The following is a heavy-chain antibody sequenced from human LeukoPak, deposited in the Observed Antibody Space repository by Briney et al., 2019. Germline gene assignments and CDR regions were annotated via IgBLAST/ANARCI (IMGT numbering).Heavy chain of an antibody. D-gene: IGHD3-10*01. CDR2: INPNSGGT. Sequence: ASVKVSCKASGYTFTAYYVHWVRQAPGQGLEWMGWINPNSGGTNYAQKFQGRVTMTRDTSISTAYMELSRLRSDDTAVYYCARVMVRGVIGYNFDYWGQGTLVTVSS. V-gene: IGHV1-2*02. J-gene: IGHJ4*02. CDR3: ARVMVRGVIGYNFDY. CDR1: GYTFTAYY.